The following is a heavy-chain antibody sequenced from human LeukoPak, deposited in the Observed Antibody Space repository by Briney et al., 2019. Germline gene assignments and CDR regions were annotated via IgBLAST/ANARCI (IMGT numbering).Heavy chain of an antibody. J-gene: IGHJ6*04. D-gene: IGHD3-10*01. CDR3: SRDGTKVRGIIITYIGMDV. Sequence: GGSLRLSCAASGFTFSTYEMNWVRQAPGKGLEWVSYITNTGTTIYYADSVRGRFTVSRDNAKNSVYLQMNSLRAEDTAVYYCSRDGTKVRGIIITYIGMDVWGKGAMVIVSS. CDR2: ITNTGTTI. V-gene: IGHV3-48*03. CDR1: GFTFSTYE.